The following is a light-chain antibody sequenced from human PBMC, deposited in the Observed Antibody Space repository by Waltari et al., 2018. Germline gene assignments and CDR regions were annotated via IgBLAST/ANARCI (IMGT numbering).Light chain of an antibody. J-gene: IGKJ1*01. Sequence: EIVLTQSPPTLTVSPGERATLSCRASQSVSSYLAWYQQTPGQAPRLLIYDASNRATGIPARFSGSGSGTDFTLTISSLGREDFAVYYCQHRSNWPRTFGQGTKVEIK. CDR2: DAS. V-gene: IGKV3-11*01. CDR1: QSVSSY. CDR3: QHRSNWPRT.